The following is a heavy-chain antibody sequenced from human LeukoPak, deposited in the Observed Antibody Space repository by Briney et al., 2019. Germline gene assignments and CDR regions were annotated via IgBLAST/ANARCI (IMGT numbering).Heavy chain of an antibody. CDR2: INHSGST. V-gene: IGHV4-34*01. CDR1: GGSFTSYY. J-gene: IGHJ6*02. D-gene: IGHD3-10*01. Sequence: SETLSLTCAVYGGSFTSYYWSWIRQVPGKGLEWIGEINHSGSTNYNPSLKSRVTISVDTSKNQFSLKLSSVTAADTAVYYCARAGGGFGDYTYYYYGMDVWGQGTTVTVSS. CDR3: ARAGGGFGDYTYYYYGMDV.